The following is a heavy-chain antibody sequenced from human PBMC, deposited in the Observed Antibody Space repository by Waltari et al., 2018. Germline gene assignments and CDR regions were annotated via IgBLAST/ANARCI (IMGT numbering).Heavy chain of an antibody. D-gene: IGHD6-19*01. J-gene: IGHJ4*02. V-gene: IGHV4-39*01. Sequence: QLLLQESGPGLVKPSETLSLTCTVSGDSSTSSLDYCGWIRQPPGKRFEWIGIINYSGTTLQNPSLRRQITRSVDMSKNQFSLKLTSVTAADTAVYYCARFTQVAGSSLLDYWGQGTLVTVSS. CDR1: GDSSTSSLDY. CDR3: ARFTQVAGSSLLDY. CDR2: INYSGTT.